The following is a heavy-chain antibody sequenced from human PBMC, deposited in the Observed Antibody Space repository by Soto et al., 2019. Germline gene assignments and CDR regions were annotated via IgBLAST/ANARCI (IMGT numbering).Heavy chain of an antibody. D-gene: IGHD3-10*01. J-gene: IGHJ4*02. CDR3: ARSETYYYGSGSYFWYYFDY. Sequence: QVQLVQSGAEVKKPGSSVKVSCKASGGTFSSYAISWVRQAPGQGLKWMGGIIPIFGTANYAQKFQGRVTITADESTSTAYMELSSLRSEDTAVYYCARSETYYYGSGSYFWYYFDYWGQGTLVTVSS. CDR2: IIPIFGTA. CDR1: GGTFSSYA. V-gene: IGHV1-69*01.